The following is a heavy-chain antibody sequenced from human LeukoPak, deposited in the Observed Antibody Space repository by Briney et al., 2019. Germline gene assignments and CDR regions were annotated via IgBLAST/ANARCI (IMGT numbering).Heavy chain of an antibody. Sequence: PGGSLRLSCAASGFTFSSYAMHWVRQAPGKGLEWVAVISYDGSNKYYADSVKGRFTISRDNAKSSLYLQMNSLRAEDTAVYYCARACGGDCYLSDYWGQGTLVTVSS. D-gene: IGHD2-21*02. CDR3: ARACGGDCYLSDY. CDR1: GFTFSSYA. V-gene: IGHV3-30-3*01. J-gene: IGHJ4*02. CDR2: ISYDGSNK.